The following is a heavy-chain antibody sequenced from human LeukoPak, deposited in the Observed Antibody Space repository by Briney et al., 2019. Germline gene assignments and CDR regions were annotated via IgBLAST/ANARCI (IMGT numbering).Heavy chain of an antibody. J-gene: IGHJ3*02. D-gene: IGHD3-22*01. CDR3: ARVSDDSRGYAFDI. V-gene: IGHV4-31*03. CDR2: IYYSGST. CDR1: GGSISSGGYY. Sequence: SQTLSLTCTVSGGSISSGGYYWSWIRQHPGKGLEWIGYIYYSGSTYYNPSLKSRVTISVDTSKNQFSLKLSSVTAADTAVYYCARVSDDSRGYAFDIWGQGTMVTVSS.